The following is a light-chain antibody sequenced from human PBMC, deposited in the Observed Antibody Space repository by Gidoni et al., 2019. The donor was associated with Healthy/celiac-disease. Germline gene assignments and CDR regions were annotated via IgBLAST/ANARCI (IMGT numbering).Light chain of an antibody. J-gene: IGKJ2*03. V-gene: IGKV4-1*01. Sequence: DIVMNQSPDSLAVSLGERATINCKSSQSVLYSSNNKNYLAWYQQKPGQPPKLLIYWASTRESGVPDRFSGSGSGTDFTLTISSLQAEDVAVYYCQQYYSTPYSFXXXTKLEIK. CDR1: QSVLYSSNNKNY. CDR3: QQYYSTPYS. CDR2: WAS.